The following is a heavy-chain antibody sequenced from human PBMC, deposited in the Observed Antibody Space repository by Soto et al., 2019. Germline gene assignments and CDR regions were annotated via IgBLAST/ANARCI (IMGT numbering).Heavy chain of an antibody. CDR2: ISGSGGST. V-gene: IGHV3-23*01. J-gene: IGHJ4*02. CDR3: ANPPVYSSSSWYFRY. CDR1: GFTFSSHA. D-gene: IGHD6-13*01. Sequence: GGSLRLSCAASGFTFSSHAMSWARQAPGKGLEWVSAISGSGGSTYYADSVKGRFTISRDNSKNTLYLQMNSLRAEDTAVYYCANPPVYSSSSWYFRYWGQGTLVTVSS.